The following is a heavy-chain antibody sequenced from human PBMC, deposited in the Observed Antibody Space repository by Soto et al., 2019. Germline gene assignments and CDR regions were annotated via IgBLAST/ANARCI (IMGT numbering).Heavy chain of an antibody. J-gene: IGHJ3*02. CDR3: ARDQVAIFGVVRKNAFDI. Sequence: GGSLRLSCAASGFTFSSYWMSWVRQAPGKGLEWVANIKQDGREKYYVDSVKGRFTISRDNAKNSLYLQMNSLRAEDTAVYYCARDQVAIFGVVRKNAFDIWGQGTMVTVSS. CDR1: GFTFSSYW. V-gene: IGHV3-7*03. CDR2: IKQDGREK. D-gene: IGHD3-3*01.